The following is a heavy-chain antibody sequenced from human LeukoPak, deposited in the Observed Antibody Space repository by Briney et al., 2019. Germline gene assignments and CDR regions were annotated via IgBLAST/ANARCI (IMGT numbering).Heavy chain of an antibody. Sequence: PSETLSLTCTVSGYSISSGYYWGWIRQPPGKGLEWIGSIYHSGSTYYNPSLKSRVTISVDTSKNQFSLKLSSVTAADTAVYYCAREIGGWYYFDYWGQGTLVTVSS. CDR2: IYHSGST. CDR3: AREIGGWYYFDY. V-gene: IGHV4-38-2*02. CDR1: GYSISSGYY. J-gene: IGHJ4*02. D-gene: IGHD6-19*01.